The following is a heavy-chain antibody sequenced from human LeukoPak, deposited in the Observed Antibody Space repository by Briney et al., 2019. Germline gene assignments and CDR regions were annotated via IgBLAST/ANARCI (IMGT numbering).Heavy chain of an antibody. J-gene: IGHJ4*02. D-gene: IGHD3-16*01. V-gene: IGHV4-38-2*02. CDR2: IHHSGNT. Sequence: SQTLSLTCTVSGYSISSGYYWGWIRQPPGKGLEWIGSIHHSGNTYYNPSLKSRVTISVDTSKNQFSLKLSSVTAADTAVYYCAGEPRWAGDLGGFDSWGQGPLVTVSS. CDR3: AGEPRWAGDLGGFDS. CDR1: GYSISSGYY.